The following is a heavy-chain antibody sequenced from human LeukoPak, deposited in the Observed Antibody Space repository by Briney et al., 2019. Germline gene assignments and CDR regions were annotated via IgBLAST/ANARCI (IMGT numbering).Heavy chain of an antibody. Sequence: SETLSLTCTVSGGPVSSGSYYWSWIRQPPGKGLEWIGYIYYSGSTNYNPSLKSRVTISVDTSKNQSSLKLSSVTAADTAVYYCARGGSYYYDSSGYYSWGQGTLVTVSS. CDR3: ARGGSYYYDSSGYYS. V-gene: IGHV4-61*01. D-gene: IGHD3-22*01. CDR1: GGPVSSGSYY. J-gene: IGHJ4*02. CDR2: IYYSGST.